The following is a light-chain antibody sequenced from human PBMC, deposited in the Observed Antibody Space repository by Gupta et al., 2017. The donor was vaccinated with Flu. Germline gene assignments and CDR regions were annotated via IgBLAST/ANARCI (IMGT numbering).Light chain of an antibody. J-gene: IGLJ3*02. V-gene: IGLV3-25*02. CDR2: KDS. CDR3: QSADSSGTWV. Sequence: SYELTQPPSVSVSPGQTARITCSGDALPKQYAYWYQQKPGQAPVLVIYKDSERPAGIPGRFSGSSSGTTVTLTISGVQAEEEADYYCQSADSSGTWVFGGGTKLTVL. CDR1: ALPKQY.